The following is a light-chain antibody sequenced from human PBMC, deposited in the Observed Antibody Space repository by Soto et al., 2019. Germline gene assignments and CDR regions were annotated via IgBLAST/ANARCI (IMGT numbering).Light chain of an antibody. J-gene: IGLJ1*01. CDR1: SSDVGGYNY. Sequence: QSALTQPPSASGSPGQSVTISCTGTSSDVGGYNYVSWYQQHPDKAPKLMIYEVSKRPSGVPDRFSGSKSGNTASLTVSVLQAEDEADYYCSSYAGSNNYVFGTGTKLTVL. CDR2: EVS. CDR3: SSYAGSNNYV. V-gene: IGLV2-8*01.